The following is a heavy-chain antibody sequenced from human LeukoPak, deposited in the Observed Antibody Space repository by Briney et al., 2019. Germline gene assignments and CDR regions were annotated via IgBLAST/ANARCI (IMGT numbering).Heavy chain of an antibody. J-gene: IGHJ4*02. CDR3: ARIGYFDSSGYSAFDY. D-gene: IGHD3-22*01. Sequence: SETLSLTCAVYGGSFSGYYWSWIRQPPGKGLEWIGSIYYSGSTYYNPSLKSRVTISVDMSKNQFSLKLSSVTAADTAVYYCARIGYFDSSGYSAFDYWGQGTLVTVSS. V-gene: IGHV4-34*09. CDR2: IYYSGST. CDR1: GGSFSGYY.